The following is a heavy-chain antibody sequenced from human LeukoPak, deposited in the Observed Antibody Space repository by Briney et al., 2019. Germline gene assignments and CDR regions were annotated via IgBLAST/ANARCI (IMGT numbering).Heavy chain of an antibody. D-gene: IGHD3-10*01. V-gene: IGHV3-7*01. CDR1: GFTFSSYG. CDR2: IKQDGSEK. Sequence: GGSLRLSCAASGFTFSSYGMHWVRQAPGKGLEWVANIKQDGSEKYYVDSVKGRFTISRDNAKNSLYLQMNSLRVEDTAVYYCARRRILWFGELLSYDYYYGMDVWGQGTTVTVSS. J-gene: IGHJ6*02. CDR3: ARRRILWFGELLSYDYYYGMDV.